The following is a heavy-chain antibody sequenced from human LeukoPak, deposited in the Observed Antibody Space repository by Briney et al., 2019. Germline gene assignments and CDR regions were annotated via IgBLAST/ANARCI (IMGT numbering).Heavy chain of an antibody. V-gene: IGHV3-74*01. Sequence: GGSLRLSCVASGFTFSTYWMHWVRQAPGKGLVWVSRISSDGNTTRYADSVKGRFAISRDNAKNTLYLQMNSLRAEDTAVYYCARDRRDILTGYLDYWGQGTLVTVSS. CDR2: ISSDGNTT. CDR1: GFTFSTYW. J-gene: IGHJ4*02. CDR3: ARDRRDILTGYLDY. D-gene: IGHD3-9*01.